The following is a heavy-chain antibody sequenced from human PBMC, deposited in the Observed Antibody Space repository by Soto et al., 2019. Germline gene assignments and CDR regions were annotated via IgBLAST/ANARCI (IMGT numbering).Heavy chain of an antibody. CDR2: IYYSGST. V-gene: IGHV4-31*03. Sequence: SETLSLTCTVSGGSISSGGYYWSWIRQHPGKGLEWIGYIYYSGSTYYNPSLKSRVTISVDTSKNQFSLKLSSVTAADTAVYYCARVPRNYDFWSGYYGNWFAPWGQGTLATVSS. D-gene: IGHD3-3*01. CDR3: ARVPRNYDFWSGYYGNWFAP. J-gene: IGHJ5*02. CDR1: GGSISSGGYY.